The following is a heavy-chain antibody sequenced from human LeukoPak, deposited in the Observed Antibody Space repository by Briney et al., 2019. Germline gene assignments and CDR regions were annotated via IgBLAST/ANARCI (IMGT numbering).Heavy chain of an antibody. CDR2: IFYIGST. J-gene: IGHJ4*01. CDR1: GVSISTYY. CDR3: ARSYGDYADLWRYYFDY. D-gene: IGHD4-17*01. V-gene: IGHV4-59*01. Sequence: SETLSLTCTVSGVSISTYYWSWLRQSPGKGLEWIGHIFYIGSTNYNPSLTSRVTISVDRSKNQFSLKLRSVTAADTAVYYCARSYGDYADLWRYYFDYWGHGTLVTVSS.